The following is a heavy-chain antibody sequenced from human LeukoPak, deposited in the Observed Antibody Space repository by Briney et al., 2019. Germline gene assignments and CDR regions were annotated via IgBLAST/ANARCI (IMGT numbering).Heavy chain of an antibody. D-gene: IGHD2-21*02. V-gene: IGHV3-23*01. CDR2: ISGGGGST. J-gene: IGHJ4*02. Sequence: PGGSQRLSCAASGFTFSNCAMSWVRQTPGKGLEWVSAISGGGGSTYYADSVKGRFTISRDNSKNTLYLQMNSLRTEDTAVYYCAKGKVVTRIDYWGQGTLVTVSS. CDR1: GFTFSNCA. CDR3: AKGKVVTRIDY.